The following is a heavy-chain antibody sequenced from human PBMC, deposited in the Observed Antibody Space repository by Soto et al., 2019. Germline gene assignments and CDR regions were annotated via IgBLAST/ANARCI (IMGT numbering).Heavy chain of an antibody. CDR3: VKERYGSGSYPYFDY. CDR1: GGNVSNNH. CDR2: IYSGGST. V-gene: IGHV3-53*01. J-gene: IGHJ4*02. Sequence: PGGALRISCESPGGNVSNNHRRWIRQARGKGLDWVSIIYSGGSTYYADSVKGRFIISRDNSKNTLYLQMDSLRAEDTATYYCVKERYGSGSYPYFDYWGQGTPVTVSS. D-gene: IGHD3-10*01.